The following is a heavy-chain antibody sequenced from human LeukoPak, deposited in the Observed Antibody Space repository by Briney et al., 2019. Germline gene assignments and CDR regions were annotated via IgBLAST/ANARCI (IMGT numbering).Heavy chain of an antibody. CDR1: GWSFSGYY. CDR2: INHSGST. D-gene: IGHD3-3*01. J-gene: IGHJ5*02. CDR3: AIRPLYYDFWSGLPPGLEFDP. V-gene: IGHV4-34*01. Sequence: SETLSLTCAVYGWSFSGYYWSWIRQPPGKGLEWIGEINHSGSTNYNPSLKSRVTISVDTSKNQFSLKLSSVTAADTAVYYCAIRPLYYDFWSGLPPGLEFDPWGQGTLVTVSS.